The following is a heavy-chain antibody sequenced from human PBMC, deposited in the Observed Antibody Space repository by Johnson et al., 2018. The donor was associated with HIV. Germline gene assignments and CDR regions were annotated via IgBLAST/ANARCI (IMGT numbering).Heavy chain of an antibody. D-gene: IGHD5-18*01. CDR2: IYSGGST. Sequence: VQLVESGGGVVQPGRSLRLSCAASGFTVSSNYMNWVRQAPGKGLEWVSVIYSGGSTNHADSEKGRFIISRDNSKSTLYLQMNSLRAEDTAVYYCARAYTYGTFDIWGQGTTVTISS. CDR3: ARAYTYGTFDI. V-gene: IGHV3-66*01. CDR1: GFTVSSNY. J-gene: IGHJ3*02.